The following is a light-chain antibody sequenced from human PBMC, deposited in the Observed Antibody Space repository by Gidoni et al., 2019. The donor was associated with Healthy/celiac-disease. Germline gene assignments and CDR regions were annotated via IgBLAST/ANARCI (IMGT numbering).Light chain of an antibody. V-gene: IGKV1-39*01. CDR3: HLSYITLMYT. J-gene: IGKJ2*01. CDR1: QSISSY. CDR2: AAS. Sequence: DIQRTQTPSSLSASVGDRVTITCRASQSISSYLKWYQQKPGKAPTLLIYAASSLQSGVPSSFCGSGSGTDFTLPISSLQPEDFATFYCHLSYITLMYTFXQXTKLEIK.